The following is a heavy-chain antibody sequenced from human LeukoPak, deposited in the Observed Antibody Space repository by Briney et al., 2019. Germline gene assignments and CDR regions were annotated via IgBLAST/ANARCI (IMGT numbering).Heavy chain of an antibody. D-gene: IGHD4-17*01. V-gene: IGHV3-7*01. Sequence: GGSLRLSCAASGFTFSSYWMSWVRQAPGKGLEWVANIKQDGSEKYYVDPVKGRFTISRDNAKNSLFLQMNSLRAEDTAVYYCASDPLMTTVTIPDYYYYYMDVWGKGTTVTVSS. CDR3: ASDPLMTTVTIPDYYYYYMDV. CDR2: IKQDGSEK. CDR1: GFTFSSYW. J-gene: IGHJ6*03.